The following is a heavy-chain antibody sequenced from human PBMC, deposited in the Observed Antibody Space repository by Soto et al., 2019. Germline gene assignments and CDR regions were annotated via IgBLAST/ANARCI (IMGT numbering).Heavy chain of an antibody. CDR3: ARESAASGKNNWFHR. Sequence: SETRSLTCTVSGGSISTYYWSWIRHPPRTGLEWNGYMYYSGNTYNNPSLKSRDTMSVDTSRKQLLLQLSSVSAADTGVYYCARESAASGKNNWFHRWGQATLVTVS. CDR2: MYYSGNT. V-gene: IGHV4-59*01. D-gene: IGHD3-10*01. J-gene: IGHJ5*02. CDR1: GGSISTYY.